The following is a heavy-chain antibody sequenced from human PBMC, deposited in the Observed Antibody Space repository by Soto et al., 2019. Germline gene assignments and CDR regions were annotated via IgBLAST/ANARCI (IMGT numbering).Heavy chain of an antibody. CDR2: IYYSGST. CDR3: ARDRVGAHKAFDY. Sequence: SETLSLTCTVSGGSISSYYWSWIRQPPGKGLEWIGYIYYSGSTNYNPSLKSRVTISVDTSKNQFSLKLSSVTAADTAVYYCARDRVGAHKAFDYWGQGTLVTVSS. V-gene: IGHV4-59*01. J-gene: IGHJ4*02. D-gene: IGHD1-26*01. CDR1: GGSISSYY.